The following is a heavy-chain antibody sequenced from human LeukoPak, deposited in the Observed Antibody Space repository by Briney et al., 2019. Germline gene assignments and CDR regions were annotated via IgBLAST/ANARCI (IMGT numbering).Heavy chain of an antibody. CDR3: ATRKDRWLQPFDP. CDR1: GFTFSSYA. CDR2: ISGSGGST. J-gene: IGHJ5*02. V-gene: IGHV3-23*01. Sequence: GGSLRLSCAASGFTFSSYAMSWARQAPGKGLEWVSAISGSGGSTYYADSVKGRFTISRDNSKNTLYLQMNSLRAEDTAVYYCATRKDRWLQPFDPWGQGTLVTVSS. D-gene: IGHD5-24*01.